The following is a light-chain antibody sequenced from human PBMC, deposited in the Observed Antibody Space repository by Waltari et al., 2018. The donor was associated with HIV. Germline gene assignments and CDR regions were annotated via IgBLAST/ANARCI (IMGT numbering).Light chain of an antibody. CDR2: WAS. CDR3: QQYYSNSYT. CDR1: QSVLYSSNNKNY. Sequence: DIAMTQSPESLAVSLGERATINCKSSQSVLYSSNNKNYLAWYQQKPGQPPKLLIYWASTREAGVPDRFSGSGSGTDFTLTISSLQTEDVAVYYCQQYYSNSYTFGQGTKLEIK. J-gene: IGKJ2*01. V-gene: IGKV4-1*01.